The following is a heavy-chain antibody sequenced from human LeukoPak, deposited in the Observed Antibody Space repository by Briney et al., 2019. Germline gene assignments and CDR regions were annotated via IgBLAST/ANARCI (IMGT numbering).Heavy chain of an antibody. Sequence: PSETLSLTCNVSGDSISSGSYCWSWIRQHPGKGPEWIVYIYYSGSTYYNPSLKGRVTISVDTSKDQFSLNLSSVTAADTAVYHSARYSGNLYMGYYYYYMDVWGKGTTVTVSS. D-gene: IGHD3-10*01. CDR1: GDSISSGSYC. CDR3: ARYSGNLYMGYYYYYMDV. V-gene: IGHV4-31*03. CDR2: IYYSGST. J-gene: IGHJ6*03.